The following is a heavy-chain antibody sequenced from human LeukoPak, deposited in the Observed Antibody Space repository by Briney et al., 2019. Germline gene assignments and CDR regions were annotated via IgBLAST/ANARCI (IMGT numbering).Heavy chain of an antibody. J-gene: IGHJ1*01. CDR3: TSWGDTTAEYFQR. V-gene: IGHV3-7*01. CDR2: INPDGRDT. Sequence: GGSLRLSCVVSGFTFNRCWMNWVRQAPGKGLEWVAHINPDGRDTYYVDSVKGRFAISGDNAQNSMYLQMNSLRVEDTAVYYCTSWGDTTAEYFQRWGQGTLVTVSS. D-gene: IGHD2-21*02. CDR1: GFTFNRCW.